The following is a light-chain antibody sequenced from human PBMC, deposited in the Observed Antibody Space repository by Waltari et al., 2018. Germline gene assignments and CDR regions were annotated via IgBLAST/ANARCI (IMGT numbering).Light chain of an antibody. V-gene: IGLV1-51*01. CDR3: GTWDSSLSAWV. CDR2: DSH. Sequence: QSVLPQPPSVSAAPGQKVTLSCSGSSSTIGNTDVSSYQQLPGAPPKLLIYDSHKRPSGIPDRFSGSKSGTSATLGITGLQTGDEADYYCGTWDSSLSAWVFGGGTKLTVL. CDR1: SSTIGNTD. J-gene: IGLJ3*02.